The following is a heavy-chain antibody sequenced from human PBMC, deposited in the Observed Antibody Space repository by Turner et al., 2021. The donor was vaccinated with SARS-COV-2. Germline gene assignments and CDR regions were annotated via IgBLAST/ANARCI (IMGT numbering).Heavy chain of an antibody. CDR1: GFTFSSYG. V-gene: IGHV3-33*01. Sequence: QVQLVESGGGVVQPGRSLRLSCAASGFTFSSYGMPWVRQAPGKGLGWVAVIWYDGSNKYYADSVKGRFTISRDNSKNTLYLQMNSLRAEDTAVYYCARDGGYSGYAYFDYWGQGTLVTVSS. J-gene: IGHJ4*02. CDR3: ARDGGYSGYAYFDY. CDR2: IWYDGSNK. D-gene: IGHD5-12*01.